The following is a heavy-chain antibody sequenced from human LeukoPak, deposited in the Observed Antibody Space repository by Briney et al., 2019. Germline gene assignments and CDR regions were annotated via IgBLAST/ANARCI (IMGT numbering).Heavy chain of an antibody. CDR3: AKHRGGGSYHGMDV. V-gene: IGHV3-30*18. Sequence: GGSLRLSCAASGFTFSNYAMHWVRQAPGKGLEWVAVISYDGTNKYYADSVKGRFTISRDNSKNTLSLQMNSLRAEDTAVYYCAKHRGGGSYHGMDVWGQGTTVTVSS. CDR1: GFTFSNYA. D-gene: IGHD3-16*01. J-gene: IGHJ6*02. CDR2: ISYDGTNK.